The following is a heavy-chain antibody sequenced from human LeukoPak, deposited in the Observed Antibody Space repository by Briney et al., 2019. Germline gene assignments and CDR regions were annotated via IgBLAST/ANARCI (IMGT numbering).Heavy chain of an antibody. J-gene: IGHJ4*02. D-gene: IGHD1-1*01. V-gene: IGHV3-23*01. CDR1: GVTFSSYA. CDR3: AKDLRYDVDY. CDR2: ISGSGGST. Sequence: PGGSLRLSCAASGVTFSSYAMSWVRQTPGKGLEWVSVISGSGGSTDYADSVKGRFTISRDNSKNTLYLQMNSLRAEDTAVYYCAKDLRYDVDYWGQGTLVTVSS.